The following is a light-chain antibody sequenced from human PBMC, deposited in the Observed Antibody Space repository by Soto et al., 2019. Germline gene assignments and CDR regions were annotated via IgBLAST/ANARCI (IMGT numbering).Light chain of an antibody. CDR3: QQFNGFPLT. CDR2: DAS. CDR1: QDIGSA. V-gene: IGKV1-13*02. Sequence: IQLTQSPSSLSSSVGDRVTITCRACQDIGSALAWYQQRPGKAPKLLLYDASNLEAGVPSRFSGSGSGTDFTLTITSLRPEDFATYYCQQFNGFPLTFCGGTKVQIK. J-gene: IGKJ4*01.